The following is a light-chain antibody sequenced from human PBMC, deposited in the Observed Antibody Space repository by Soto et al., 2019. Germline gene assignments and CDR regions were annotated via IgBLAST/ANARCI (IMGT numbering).Light chain of an antibody. Sequence: QSVLTQPPSVSAAPGQKVSISCSGSSSNIGNNYVSWYQHLPGTAPRLLIYDNDKRPSGIPDRFSGSKSGTSATLGITGLPTGDEADYYCVTSHSSLSPVVFGGGTKLTVL. V-gene: IGLV1-51*01. CDR1: SSNIGNNY. CDR3: VTSHSSLSPVV. CDR2: DND. J-gene: IGLJ2*01.